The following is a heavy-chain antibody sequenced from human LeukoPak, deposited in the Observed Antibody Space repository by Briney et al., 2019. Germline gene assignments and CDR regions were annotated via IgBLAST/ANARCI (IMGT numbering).Heavy chain of an antibody. J-gene: IGHJ4*02. V-gene: IGHV3-21*01. CDR2: ISSSSSYI. CDR3: ARAREGVVTLYYFDY. D-gene: IGHD4-23*01. Sequence: PGGSLRLSCAASGFTFGSYSMNWVRQAPGKGLEWVSSISSSSSYIYYADSVKGRFTISRDNAKNSLYLQMNSLRAEDTAVYYCARAREGVVTLYYFDYWGQGTLVTVSS. CDR1: GFTFGSYS.